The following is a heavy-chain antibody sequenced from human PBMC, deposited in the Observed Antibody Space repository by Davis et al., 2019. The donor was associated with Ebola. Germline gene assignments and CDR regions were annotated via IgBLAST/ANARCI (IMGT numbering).Heavy chain of an antibody. V-gene: IGHV3-30*02. Sequence: PGGSLRLSCAASGFTFSSYGMHWVRQAPGKGLEWVAFIRYDGSNKYYADSVKGRFTISRDNSKNTLYLQMNSLRAEDTAVYYCAKDDTRFLEWSAQFDYWGQGTLVTVSS. CDR1: GFTFSSYG. D-gene: IGHD3-3*01. J-gene: IGHJ4*02. CDR3: AKDDTRFLEWSAQFDY. CDR2: IRYDGSNK.